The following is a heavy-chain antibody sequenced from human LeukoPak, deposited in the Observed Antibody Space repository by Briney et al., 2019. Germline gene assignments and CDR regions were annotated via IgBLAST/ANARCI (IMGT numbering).Heavy chain of an antibody. Sequence: GASVKVSCKASGYTFTGYYIHWVRQAPGQGLEWMGWIDPDSGGTNYAQKFQGRVTMTRDTSISTAYMELNRLRSDDTALYYCARGFDWLEYYFDYWGQGTLVTVSS. CDR2: IDPDSGGT. V-gene: IGHV1-2*02. D-gene: IGHD3-9*01. J-gene: IGHJ4*02. CDR3: ARGFDWLEYYFDY. CDR1: GYTFTGYY.